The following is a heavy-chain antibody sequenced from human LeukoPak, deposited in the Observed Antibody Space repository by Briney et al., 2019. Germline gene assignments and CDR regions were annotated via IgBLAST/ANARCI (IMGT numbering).Heavy chain of an antibody. V-gene: IGHV3-48*04. CDR2: ISSSSSTI. D-gene: IGHD4-23*01. Sequence: GGSLRLSCAASGFTFSSYSMNWVRQAPGKGLEWVSSISSSSSTIYYADSVKGRFTISRDNAKNSLYLQMNSLRAEDTAVYYCARDHTPYGGNSGADYWGQGTLVTVSS. CDR1: GFTFSSYS. J-gene: IGHJ4*02. CDR3: ARDHTPYGGNSGADY.